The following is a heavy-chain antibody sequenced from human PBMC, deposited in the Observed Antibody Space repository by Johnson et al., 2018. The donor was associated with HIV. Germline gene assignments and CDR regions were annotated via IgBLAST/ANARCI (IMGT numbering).Heavy chain of an antibody. D-gene: IGHD6-13*01. CDR2: VKRKSDGGTT. CDR1: GFTFSNAW. J-gene: IGHJ3*02. Sequence: VESGGGLVEPGGSLRLSCEASGFTFSNAWMSWVRQAPGKGLEWVGRVKRKSDGGTTDYAAPVKGRFTISRDNAKNSLYLQMNSLRAEDTALYYCARVLAAAGTRAFDIWGQGTMVTVSS. CDR3: ARVLAAAGTRAFDI. V-gene: IGHV3-15*05.